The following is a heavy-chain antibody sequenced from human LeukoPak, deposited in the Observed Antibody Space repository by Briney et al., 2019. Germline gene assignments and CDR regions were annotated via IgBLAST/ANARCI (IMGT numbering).Heavy chain of an antibody. Sequence: SQTLSLTCAISGDSVSSNSVTWNWIRQSPSRGLEWLGRIYYRSTWYNDYAVSVRGRITVNPDTSKNQFSLHLNSVTPEDTAVYYCARRLTQYDCFDPWGQGILVTVSS. J-gene: IGHJ5*02. D-gene: IGHD2-2*01. CDR1: GDSVSSNSVT. CDR2: IYYRSTWYN. CDR3: ARRLTQYDCFDP. V-gene: IGHV6-1*01.